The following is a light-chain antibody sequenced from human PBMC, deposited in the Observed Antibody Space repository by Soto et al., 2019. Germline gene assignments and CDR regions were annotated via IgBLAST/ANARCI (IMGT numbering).Light chain of an antibody. J-gene: IGLJ1*01. CDR3: SSYTSSSHYV. Sequence: QSALTQPASVSGSPGQSITISCTGTSRDVGGYNYVSWYQQHPGKAPKLMIYEVSNRPSGVSNRFSGSKSGNTASLTISGLQAEDEADYYCSSYTSSSHYVFGTGTKLTVL. V-gene: IGLV2-14*01. CDR1: SRDVGGYNY. CDR2: EVS.